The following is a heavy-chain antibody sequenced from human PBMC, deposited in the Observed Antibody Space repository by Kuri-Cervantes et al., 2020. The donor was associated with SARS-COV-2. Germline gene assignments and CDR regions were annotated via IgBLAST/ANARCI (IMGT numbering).Heavy chain of an antibody. V-gene: IGHV4-30-2*01. J-gene: IGHJ1*01. CDR3: GRGGDYDYSSGYSQYVQH. CDR1: GGSISSGGYS. CDR2: VYQSGGT. D-gene: IGHD3-3*01. Sequence: LRLSCEVSGGSISSGGYSWAWIRQPPGKGLEWIGYVYQSGGTYYNPSLKSRVIISVDRSKNQFSLKLESVTAADTAVYYCGRGGDYDYSSGYSQYVQHWGQGTQVTVSS.